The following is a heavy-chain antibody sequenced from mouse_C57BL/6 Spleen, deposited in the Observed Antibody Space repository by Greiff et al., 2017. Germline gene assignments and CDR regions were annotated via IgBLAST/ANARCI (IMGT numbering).Heavy chain of an antibody. CDR3: AVYSNYLYYFDY. CDR2: IHPSDSDT. J-gene: IGHJ2*01. Sequence: QVHVKQPGAELVKPGASVKVSCKASGYTFTSYWMHWVKQRPGQGLEWIGRIHPSDSDTNYNQKFKGKATLTVDKSSSTAYMQLSSLTSEDSAVYYCAVYSNYLYYFDYWGQGTTLTVSS. D-gene: IGHD2-5*01. CDR1: GYTFTSYW. V-gene: IGHV1-74*01.